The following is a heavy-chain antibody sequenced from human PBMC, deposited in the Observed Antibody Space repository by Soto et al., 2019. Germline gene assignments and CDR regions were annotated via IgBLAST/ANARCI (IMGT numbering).Heavy chain of an antibody. V-gene: IGHV4-4*02. CDR2: ISHGGST. J-gene: IGHJ5*02. CDR3: AWVSDYWTGRRLNWLHP. Sequence: SETLSLTCAVSGVSISSREWWTWVRQPPGKGLEWLGQISHGGSTNYNPSVKSRVTMSTDKSKNLFSLTLSSVTAADTAVYYCAWVSDYWTGRRLNWLHPWGQGILVTVSS. D-gene: IGHD3-3*01. CDR1: GVSISSREW.